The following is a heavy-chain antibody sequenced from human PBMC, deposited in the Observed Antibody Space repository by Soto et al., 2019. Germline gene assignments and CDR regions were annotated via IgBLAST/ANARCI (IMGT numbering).Heavy chain of an antibody. Sequence: SETFSLASSVSVGSIGSGIYYSPCIRQHPGKGLEWIAYIYYSGRTYYNPSLKSPITISLDTSMNQFSLKLSSVTAADTAVYYCACIFSGGYGYGFYYYGMDVWGQGTTVT. CDR2: IYYSGRT. D-gene: IGHD5-18*01. J-gene: IGHJ6*02. CDR3: ACIFSGGYGYGFYYYGMDV. V-gene: IGHV4-31*01. CDR1: VGSIGSGIYY.